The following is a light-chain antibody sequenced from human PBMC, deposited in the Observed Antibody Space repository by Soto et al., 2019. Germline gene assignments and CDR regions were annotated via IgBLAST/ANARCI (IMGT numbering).Light chain of an antibody. CDR3: KSYAGSNTYV. CDR1: SRDIGGYNY. Sequence: QSALTQPASVSGSPGQSISISCTGTSRDIGGYNYVSWYQHHPGKAPRLIIYEVVQRPSGVPDRFSGSKSGNTASLTVSGLQAADEADYFCKSYAGSNTYVFGSGTKVTVL. V-gene: IGLV2-8*01. J-gene: IGLJ1*01. CDR2: EVV.